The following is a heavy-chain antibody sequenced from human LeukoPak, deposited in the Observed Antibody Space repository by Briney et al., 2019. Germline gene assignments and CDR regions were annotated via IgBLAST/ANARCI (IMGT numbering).Heavy chain of an antibody. J-gene: IGHJ3*02. CDR3: ARERTGVAFDI. D-gene: IGHD1-14*01. CDR2: IYYSGST. Sequence: SETLSLTCTVSGGSISSYYWSWIRQPPGKGLEWIGYIYYSGSTNYNPSPKSRVTISVDTSKNQFSLKLSSVTAADTAVYYCARERTGVAFDIWGQGTMVTVSS. CDR1: GGSISSYY. V-gene: IGHV4-59*01.